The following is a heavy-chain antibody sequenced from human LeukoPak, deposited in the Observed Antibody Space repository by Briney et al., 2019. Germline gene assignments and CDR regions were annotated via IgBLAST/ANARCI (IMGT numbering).Heavy chain of an antibody. V-gene: IGHV4-4*07. CDR1: GDSISSFH. CDR3: ASEAYYYDSSGYYKY. J-gene: IGHJ4*02. Sequence: RSSETLSLTCTVSGDSISSFHWSWIRQPAGKGLGWIGRIYTSGSTNYNPSLKSRVTMSVDTSKNQFSLKLSSVTAADTAVYYCASEAYYYDSSGYYKYWGQGTLVTVSS. D-gene: IGHD3-22*01. CDR2: IYTSGST.